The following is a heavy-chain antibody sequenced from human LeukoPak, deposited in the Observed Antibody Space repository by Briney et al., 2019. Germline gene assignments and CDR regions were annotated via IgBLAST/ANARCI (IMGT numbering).Heavy chain of an antibody. Sequence: GGSLRLSCAASGFTVSSNYMSWVRQAPGKGLEWVSAIYSGGSTYYADSVKGRFTISRDNSKNTLYLQMNSLRAEDTAVYYCARELRGLFDYWGQGTLVTVSS. V-gene: IGHV3-53*01. CDR1: GFTVSSNY. CDR2: IYSGGST. CDR3: ARELRGLFDY. J-gene: IGHJ4*02.